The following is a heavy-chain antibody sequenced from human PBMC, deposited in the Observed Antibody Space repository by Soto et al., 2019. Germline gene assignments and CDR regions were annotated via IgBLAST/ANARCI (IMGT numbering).Heavy chain of an antibody. Sequence: SETLSLTCAVYGGSFSGYYWSWIRQPPGKGLEWIGEINHSGSTNYNPSLKSRVTISVDTSKNQFSLKLSSVTAADTAVYYCARGRYYYDSSSAVDYWGQGTLVTSPQ. CDR2: INHSGST. CDR1: GGSFSGYY. V-gene: IGHV4-34*01. CDR3: ARGRYYYDSSSAVDY. D-gene: IGHD3-22*01. J-gene: IGHJ4*02.